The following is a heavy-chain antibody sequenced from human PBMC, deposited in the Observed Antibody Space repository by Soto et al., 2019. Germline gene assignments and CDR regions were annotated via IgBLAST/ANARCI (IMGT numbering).Heavy chain of an antibody. CDR2: ILAGGNGI. J-gene: IGHJ4*02. CDR3: AKDAVSGDGIWLAAY. CDR1: GFTFSNYA. D-gene: IGHD4-17*01. V-gene: IGHV3-23*01. Sequence: GGSLRLSCATSGFTFSNYAMIWVRQAPGKGLEWVSGILAGGNGIRYADSVKGRFTISRDNSKNTLYLQMNSLRAEDTAVYKCAKDAVSGDGIWLAAYWGQGTRVTVSS.